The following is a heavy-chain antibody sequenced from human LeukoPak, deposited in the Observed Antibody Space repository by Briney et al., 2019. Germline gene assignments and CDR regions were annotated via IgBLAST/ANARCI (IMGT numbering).Heavy chain of an antibody. V-gene: IGHV1-69*06. CDR1: GGTFSSYA. CDR2: IIPIFGTA. CDR3: ARERTKNYYGSGSHYPN. J-gene: IGHJ4*02. Sequence: SVNASCKASGGTFSSYAISWVRQAPGQGLEWMGGIIPIFGTANYAQKFQGRVTITADKPTSTAYMELSSLRPEDTAVYYCARERTKNYYGSGSHYPNWGQGTLVTVSS. D-gene: IGHD3-10*01.